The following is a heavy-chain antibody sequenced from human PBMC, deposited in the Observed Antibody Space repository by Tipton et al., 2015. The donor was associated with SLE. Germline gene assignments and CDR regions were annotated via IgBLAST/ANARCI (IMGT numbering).Heavy chain of an antibody. CDR1: GDSISSGGFY. CDR2: IFYSGST. V-gene: IGHV4-39*01. Sequence: TLSLTCTVSGDSISSGGFYWTWIRQPPGKGLEWIGDIFYSGSTYYNPSLESRVTMSVDTSKNQFSLKLRSVTAADTSVYYCAKIMRGPSLYYYYMDVWGKGTTVTVSS. D-gene: IGHD3-10*01. CDR3: AKIMRGPSLYYYYMDV. J-gene: IGHJ6*03.